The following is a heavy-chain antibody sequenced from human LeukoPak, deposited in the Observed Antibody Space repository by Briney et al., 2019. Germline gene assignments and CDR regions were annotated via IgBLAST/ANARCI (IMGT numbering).Heavy chain of an antibody. CDR2: ISYDGSNK. Sequence: GGSLRLSCAASGFTFSSYAMHWVRQAPGKGLEWVAVISYDGSNKYYADSVKGRFTISRDNSKNTLYLQMNSLRAEDTAVYYCARDPEQLCYFDYWGQGTLVTVSS. CDR1: GFTFSSYA. D-gene: IGHD6-13*01. V-gene: IGHV3-30-3*01. CDR3: ARDPEQLCYFDY. J-gene: IGHJ4*02.